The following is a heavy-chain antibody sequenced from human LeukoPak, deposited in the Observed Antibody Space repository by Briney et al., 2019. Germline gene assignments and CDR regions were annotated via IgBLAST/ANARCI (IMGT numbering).Heavy chain of an antibody. V-gene: IGHV4-30-4*01. D-gene: IGHD5-12*01. CDR1: GGSISSNDYY. J-gene: IGHJ4*02. Sequence: SETLSLTCIVSGGSISSNDYYWNWIRQPPGKGLEWIGYIHYRGGTYSNPSLRSRQIMSVDTSKNQFSLKLSSVTAADTAVYFCARDQRGYGRFEYWGQGILVTVSS. CDR3: ARDQRGYGRFEY. CDR2: IHYRGGT.